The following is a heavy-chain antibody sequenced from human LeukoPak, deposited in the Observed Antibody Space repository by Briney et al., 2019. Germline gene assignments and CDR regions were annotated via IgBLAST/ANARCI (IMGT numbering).Heavy chain of an antibody. D-gene: IGHD6-19*01. Sequence: TSETLSLTCAVYGGSFSGYYWSWIRQPPGKGLEWIGEINHSGSTNYNPSLKSRVTISVDTSKNQFSLKLSSVTAADTAVYYCARNAVAGIDYWGQGTLVTVSS. CDR2: INHSGST. CDR1: GGSFSGYY. V-gene: IGHV4-34*01. J-gene: IGHJ4*02. CDR3: ARNAVAGIDY.